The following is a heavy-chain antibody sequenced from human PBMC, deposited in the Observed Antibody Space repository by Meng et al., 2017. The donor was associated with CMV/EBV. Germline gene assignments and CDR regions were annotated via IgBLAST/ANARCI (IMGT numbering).Heavy chain of an antibody. J-gene: IGHJ6*02. CDR3: AKEQGSMRQQLAYYYYYGMDV. D-gene: IGHD6-13*01. CDR2: IWYDGSNK. Sequence: GGSLRLSCAASGFTFSSYGMHWVRQAPGKGLEWVAVIWYDGSNKCYADSVKGRFTISRDNSKNTLYLQMNSLRAEDTAVYYCAKEQGSMRQQLAYYYYYGMDVWGQGTLVTVSS. V-gene: IGHV3-33*06. CDR1: GFTFSSYG.